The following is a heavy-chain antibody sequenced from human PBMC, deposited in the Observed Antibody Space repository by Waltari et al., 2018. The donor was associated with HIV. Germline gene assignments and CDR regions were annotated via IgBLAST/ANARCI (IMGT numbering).Heavy chain of an antibody. CDR1: GGSISSGSYY. CDR2: IYTSGST. D-gene: IGHD6-19*01. J-gene: IGHJ4*02. V-gene: IGHV4-61*02. Sequence: QVQLQESGPGLVKPSQTLSLTCTVYGGSISSGSYYWRWIRQPAGKGLEWIGRIYTSGSTNYNPALKSRVTISVDTSKNQFSLKLSSVTAADTAVYYCAREPPPYSSGFDYWGQGTLVTVSS. CDR3: AREPPPYSSGFDY.